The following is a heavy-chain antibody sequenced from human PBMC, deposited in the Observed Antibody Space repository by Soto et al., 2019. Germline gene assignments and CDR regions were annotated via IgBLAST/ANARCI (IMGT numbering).Heavy chain of an antibody. CDR3: ARRSSGWYFDY. D-gene: IGHD6-19*01. CDR2: ISGSGDST. J-gene: IGHJ4*02. V-gene: IGHV3-23*01. CDR1: GFPFSRYA. Sequence: EVQLLESGGVLVQPGGPLRLSCAASGFPFSRYAMNCFRQAPGKGLEWVSVISGSGDSTYYADSVRGRFTISRENSKNTLYLQMISLRAEDKAVYHCARRSSGWYFDYWGQGTLVIVSS.